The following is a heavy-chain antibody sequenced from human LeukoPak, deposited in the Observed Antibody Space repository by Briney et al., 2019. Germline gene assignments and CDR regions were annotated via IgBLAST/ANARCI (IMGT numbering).Heavy chain of an antibody. V-gene: IGHV3-74*01. Sequence: GGSLRLSCAASGFTLSNSWMHWVRQAPGKGLVWVSRTNGDGSDTSYADSVKGRFTISRDNAENTLYLQMNSLRAEDTAVYYCARGTAGYHSSYFDYWGQGTLVTVSS. CDR3: ARGTAGYHSSYFDY. CDR1: GFTLSNSW. D-gene: IGHD3-16*02. J-gene: IGHJ4*02. CDR2: TNGDGSDT.